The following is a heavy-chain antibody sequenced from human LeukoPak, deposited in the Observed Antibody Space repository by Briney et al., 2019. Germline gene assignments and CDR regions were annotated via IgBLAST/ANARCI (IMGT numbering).Heavy chain of an antibody. D-gene: IGHD6-19*01. Sequence: ASVKVSCKASGYTFTSYYMHWVRQAPGQGLEWMGIINPSGGSTSYAQKFQGRVTMTRDTSTSTVYMEPSSLRSEDTAVYYCARVWNVAGNGGNQYYFDYWGQGTLVTVSS. CDR1: GYTFTSYY. J-gene: IGHJ4*02. CDR2: INPSGGST. V-gene: IGHV1-46*01. CDR3: ARVWNVAGNGGNQYYFDY.